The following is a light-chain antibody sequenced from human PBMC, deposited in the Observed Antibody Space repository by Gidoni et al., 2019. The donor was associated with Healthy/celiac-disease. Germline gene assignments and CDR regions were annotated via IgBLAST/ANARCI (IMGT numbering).Light chain of an antibody. CDR2: GAS. J-gene: IGKJ1*01. CDR1: QSVSSN. Sequence: PATLSVSPGERATLSCRASQSVSSNLAGYQQKPGQAPRLLIYGASTRATGIPARFSGSGSGTEFTLTISSLQSEDFAVYYCQQYNNWPGTFGQGTKVEIK. V-gene: IGKV3-15*01. CDR3: QQYNNWPGT.